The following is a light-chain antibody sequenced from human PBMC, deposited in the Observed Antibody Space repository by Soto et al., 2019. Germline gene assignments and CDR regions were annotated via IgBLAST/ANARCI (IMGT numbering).Light chain of an antibody. CDR2: DVT. J-gene: IGLJ2*01. CDR3: CSYAGSYTFGV. Sequence: QSALTQPRSVSGSPGQSVTISCTGTSSDVGCYNDVSWFQQHPGTAPKLMIYDVTRRPSGVPDRFSGSKSGNAASLTISGLQAEYEADYYCCSYAGSYTFGVFGGGTKLTVL. CDR1: SSDVGCYND. V-gene: IGLV2-11*01.